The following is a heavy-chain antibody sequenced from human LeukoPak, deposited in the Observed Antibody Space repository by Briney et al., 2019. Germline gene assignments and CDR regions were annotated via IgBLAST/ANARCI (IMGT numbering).Heavy chain of an antibody. D-gene: IGHD1-1*01. V-gene: IGHV3-7*01. CDR3: VRDESAVPTFRFDY. CDR1: GFSFSNYL. CDR2: IKEDGSHK. Sequence: GGSLRLSCAVSGFSFSNYLMGWVRQAPGRGREWVGNIKEDGSHKNEVGSVKGRFTISRDNAKNALYLEMNSLRAEDTAVYYCVRDESAVPTFRFDYWGQGTLVTVSS. J-gene: IGHJ4*02.